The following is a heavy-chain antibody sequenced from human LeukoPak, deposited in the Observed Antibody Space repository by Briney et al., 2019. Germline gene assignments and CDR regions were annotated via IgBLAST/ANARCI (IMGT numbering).Heavy chain of an antibody. Sequence: GGSLRLSCAASGFTFSTSWMSWVRQAPGKGLQWVANIKQDGSDKYYVDSVTGRFSISRDNTKNSLYLQMSSLRAEDTAVYYCATWSNAWEFDYWGQGTLVSVSS. J-gene: IGHJ4*02. D-gene: IGHD1-26*01. CDR2: IKQDGSDK. CDR3: ATWSNAWEFDY. CDR1: GFTFSTSW. V-gene: IGHV3-7*05.